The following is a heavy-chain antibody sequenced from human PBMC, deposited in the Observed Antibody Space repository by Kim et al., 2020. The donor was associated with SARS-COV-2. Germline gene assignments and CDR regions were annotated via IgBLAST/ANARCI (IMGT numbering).Heavy chain of an antibody. CDR3: ARDRILGKAFDI. V-gene: IGHV3-30-3*01. CDR1: GFTFSSYA. D-gene: IGHD7-27*01. Sequence: GGSLRLSCAASGFTFSSYAMHWVRQAPGKGLEWVAVISYDGSNKYYADSVKGRFTISRDNSKNTLYLQMNSLRAEDTAVYYCARDRILGKAFDIWGQGTMVTVSS. CDR2: ISYDGSNK. J-gene: IGHJ3*02.